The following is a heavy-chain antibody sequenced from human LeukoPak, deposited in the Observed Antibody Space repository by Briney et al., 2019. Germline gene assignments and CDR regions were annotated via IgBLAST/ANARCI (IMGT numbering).Heavy chain of an antibody. CDR3: AKDKGYSSSWYSSGDY. D-gene: IGHD6-13*01. V-gene: IGHV3-30*02. CDR1: GFTFSSYG. CDR2: IRYDGSNK. J-gene: IGHJ4*02. Sequence: GGSLRLSCAASGFTFSSYGMHWVRQAPGKGLEWVAFIRYDGSNKYYADSVKGRFTISRDNSKNTLYLQMNSLRAEDTAVYYCAKDKGYSSSWYSSGDYWGQGTLVTVSS.